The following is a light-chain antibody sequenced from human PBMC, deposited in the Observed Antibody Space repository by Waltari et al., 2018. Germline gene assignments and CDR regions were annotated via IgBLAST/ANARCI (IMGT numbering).Light chain of an antibody. Sequence: QSVLTQPPSASGTPGQGVTITCSGGASNIGNNVLNGYQQVPGKAPKLLIYRSDRRPAGVPDRFSGSKSGTSASLAISGLQSEDEADYYCAAWDDSLNGRWVFGGGTKVTVL. CDR3: AAWDDSLNGRWV. J-gene: IGLJ3*02. CDR1: ASNIGNNV. V-gene: IGLV1-44*01. CDR2: RSD.